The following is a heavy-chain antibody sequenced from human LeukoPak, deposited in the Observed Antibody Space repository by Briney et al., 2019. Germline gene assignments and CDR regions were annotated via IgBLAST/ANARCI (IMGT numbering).Heavy chain of an antibody. CDR1: GYRFTSYD. CDR3: ARGYYYDSSGYYQY. J-gene: IGHJ4*02. Sequence: GASVEVSCKAAGYRFTSYDINWVGQATGQGREWMGGMNPNSGKKGYAHQFQGTVTMTRTTSITTAYMQLISLRSEDTAVYYCARGYYYDSSGYYQYWGQGTLVTVSS. V-gene: IGHV1-8*01. D-gene: IGHD3-22*01. CDR2: MNPNSGKK.